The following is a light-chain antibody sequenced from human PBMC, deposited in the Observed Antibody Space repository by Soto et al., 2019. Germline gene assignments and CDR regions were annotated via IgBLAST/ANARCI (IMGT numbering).Light chain of an antibody. V-gene: IGKV1-5*03. CDR2: KAS. Sequence: DLQMTQSPSALSASVGDTVTITCRASQSVDTCLAWYQQKPGKAPHLLIYKASRLETGVPSRFSGSGSVTDYTLTITGLQPDYFETYYCQQLYRYSWTFGQGTKVEI. CDR3: QQLYRYSWT. CDR1: QSVDTC. J-gene: IGKJ1*01.